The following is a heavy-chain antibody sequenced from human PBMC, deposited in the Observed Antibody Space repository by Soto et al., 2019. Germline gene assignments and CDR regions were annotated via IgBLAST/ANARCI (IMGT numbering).Heavy chain of an antibody. D-gene: IGHD3-16*01. CDR1: GVSVSGNSAT. J-gene: IGHJ5*01. Sequence: QPLSLTCAISGVSVSGNSATWDWIRQSPSRGLEWLGRTYYRSKWSNDYAVSVKGRITINPDTSNNQFSLHLNSVTPDDTAVFYCARLIGNSWLVSWGQGILVTV. CDR3: ARLIGNSWLVS. V-gene: IGHV6-1*01. CDR2: TYYRSKWSN.